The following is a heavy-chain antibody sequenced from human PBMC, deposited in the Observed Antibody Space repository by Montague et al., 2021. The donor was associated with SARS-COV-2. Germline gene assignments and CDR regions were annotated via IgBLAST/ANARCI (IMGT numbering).Heavy chain of an antibody. Sequence: SLRLSCAASGFTVSSNYMSWVRQAPGKGLEWVSVIYSGGSTYYADSVKGRFTISRDNNKNTPYLQMNSLKAEDTAVYYCARDHRIVGALYYYYGMDVWGQGTTITVSS. D-gene: IGHD1-26*01. V-gene: IGHV3-53*01. CDR2: IYSGGST. CDR1: GFTVSSNY. CDR3: ARDHRIVGALYYYYGMDV. J-gene: IGHJ6*01.